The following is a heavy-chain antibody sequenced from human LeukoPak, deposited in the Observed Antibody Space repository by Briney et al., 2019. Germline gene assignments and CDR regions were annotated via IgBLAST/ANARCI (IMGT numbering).Heavy chain of an antibody. CDR1: GFTVSSNY. Sequence: GGSLRLSCAASGFTVSSNYMSWVRQAPGKGLEWVSGIYSGGSTYYADSVKGRFTISRDNSKNTLYLQMNSLRAEDTAVYYCARDGAGYSFDYWGQGTLVTVSS. CDR2: IYSGGST. CDR3: ARDGAGYSFDY. J-gene: IGHJ4*02. V-gene: IGHV3-66*02. D-gene: IGHD3-22*01.